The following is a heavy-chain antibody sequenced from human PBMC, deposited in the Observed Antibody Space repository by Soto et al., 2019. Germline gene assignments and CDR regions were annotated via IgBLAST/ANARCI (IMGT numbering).Heavy chain of an antibody. CDR3: ARDGYNSGLLDY. J-gene: IGHJ4*02. V-gene: IGHV3-30-3*01. Sequence: GGSLILSCAASGFTFSSYAMHWVRQAPGKGLEWVAVISYDGSNKYYADSVKGRFTISRDNSKNTLYLQMNSLRAEDTAVYYCARDGYNSGLLDYWGQGTLVTVSS. D-gene: IGHD1-1*01. CDR1: GFTFSSYA. CDR2: ISYDGSNK.